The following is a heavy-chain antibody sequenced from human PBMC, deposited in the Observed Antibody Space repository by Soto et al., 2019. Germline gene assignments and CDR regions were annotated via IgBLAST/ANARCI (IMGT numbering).Heavy chain of an antibody. Sequence: GGSLRLSCAASGFTFTNYLMTWVRQAPGKGLEWVSSIDKSGGDTYYADSVKGRFTISRDNSKNTLYLQMNGLRAEDTALYYCAKDTYSRSWYFWGQGTLVTGSS. CDR3: AKDTYSRSWYF. V-gene: IGHV3-23*05. CDR1: GFTFTNYL. CDR2: IDKSGGDT. J-gene: IGHJ4*02. D-gene: IGHD2-2*01.